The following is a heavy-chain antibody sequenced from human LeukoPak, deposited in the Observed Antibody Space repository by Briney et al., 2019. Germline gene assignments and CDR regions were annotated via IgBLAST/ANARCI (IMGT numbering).Heavy chain of an antibody. CDR2: INPTGGST. V-gene: IGHV1-46*01. CDR3: AWSRYYVPFYYMDV. CDR1: GYTFTSYY. D-gene: IGHD3-3*01. J-gene: IGHJ6*03. Sequence: GASVKVSCKASGYTFTSYYMHWVRQAPGQGLEWMGLINPTGGSTGYAQKFQGRVTMTRDMSTSTDYMELSSLRSEDTAIYYCAWSRYYVPFYYMDVWGKGTTVTVSS.